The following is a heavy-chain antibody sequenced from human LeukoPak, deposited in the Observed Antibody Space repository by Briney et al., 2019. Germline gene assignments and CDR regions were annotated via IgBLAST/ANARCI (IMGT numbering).Heavy chain of an antibody. CDR1: GFTFSSYW. Sequence: GGSLRLCCAASGFTFSSYWMSWVRQAPGKGLEWVANIKQDGSEKYSVDSVKGRFTISRDNAKTSLYLQMNSLTAEDTAVYYRARHDCSSISCSHNCFDPWGQGTLVTVSS. CDR2: IKQDGSEK. J-gene: IGHJ5*02. CDR3: ARHDCSSISCSHNCFDP. D-gene: IGHD2-2*01. V-gene: IGHV3-7*01.